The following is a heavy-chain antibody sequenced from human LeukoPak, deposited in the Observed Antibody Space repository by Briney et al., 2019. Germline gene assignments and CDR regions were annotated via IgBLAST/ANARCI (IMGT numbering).Heavy chain of an antibody. J-gene: IGHJ4*02. CDR2: ISSSGSTI. CDR3: TRVGYIDEGIDY. CDR1: GFTFSDYY. Sequence: GGSLRLSCAASGFTFSDYYMSWIHQAPGKGREWVSYISSSGSTIYYADSVKGRFTISRDNAKNSLYLQMNSLRAEDTAIYYCTRVGYIDEGIDYWGQGTLVTVSS. V-gene: IGHV3-11*04. D-gene: IGHD5-24*01.